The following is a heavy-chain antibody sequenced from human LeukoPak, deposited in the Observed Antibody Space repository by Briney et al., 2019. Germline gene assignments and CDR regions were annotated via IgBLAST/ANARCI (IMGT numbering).Heavy chain of an antibody. Sequence: ASETLSLTCTVSDGSISSSSYYWSWIRQPPGKGLEWIGEINHSGSTNYNPSLKSRVTISVDTSKNQFSLKLSSVTAADTAVYYCAWKRSARRAFYWFDPWGQGTLVTVSS. J-gene: IGHJ5*02. CDR2: INHSGST. V-gene: IGHV4-39*07. CDR3: AWKRSARRAFYWFDP. D-gene: IGHD6-6*01. CDR1: DGSISSSSYY.